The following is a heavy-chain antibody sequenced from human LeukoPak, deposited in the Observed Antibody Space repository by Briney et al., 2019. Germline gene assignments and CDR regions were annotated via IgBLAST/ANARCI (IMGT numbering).Heavy chain of an antibody. CDR1: GGSFSGYY. J-gene: IGHJ4*02. Sequence: SETLSLTCAVYGGSFSGYYWSWIRQPPGKVLEWIGEINHSGSTNYNPSLKSRVTISVDTSKTQFSLKLSSVTAADTAVYYCARVVAATLEYWGQGTLVSVP. CDR2: INHSGST. V-gene: IGHV4-34*01. D-gene: IGHD2-15*01. CDR3: ARVVAATLEY.